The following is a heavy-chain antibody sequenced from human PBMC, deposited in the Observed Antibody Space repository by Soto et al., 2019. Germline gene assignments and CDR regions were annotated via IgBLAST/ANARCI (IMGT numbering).Heavy chain of an antibody. V-gene: IGHV4-39*01. D-gene: IGHD3-3*01. Sequence: SETLSLTCTVSGGSISSSSYYWGWIRQPPGKGLEWIGSIYYSGSTYYNPSLKSRVTISVDTSKNQFSLKLSSVTAADTAVYYCARLVFGVVTLFDYWGQGTLVTVSS. CDR2: IYYSGST. CDR1: GGSISSSSYY. CDR3: ARLVFGVVTLFDY. J-gene: IGHJ4*02.